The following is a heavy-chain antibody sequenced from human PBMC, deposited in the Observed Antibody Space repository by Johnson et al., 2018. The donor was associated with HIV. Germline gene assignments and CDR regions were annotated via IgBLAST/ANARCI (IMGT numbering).Heavy chain of an antibody. Sequence: LQLVESGGGLVQPGASLTLSCAASGFTFSSYALRWVRQAPAKGLVWVSSLGGSGATTYYADSLKGRFTISSDNSKNTLYLQMKSLRAEDTAVYYCAKDLGITVAGRGGLDAFDIWGQGTMVTVSS. J-gene: IGHJ3*02. CDR1: GFTFSSYA. V-gene: IGHV3-23*04. CDR3: AKDLGITVAGRGGLDAFDI. D-gene: IGHD6-19*01. CDR2: LGGSGATT.